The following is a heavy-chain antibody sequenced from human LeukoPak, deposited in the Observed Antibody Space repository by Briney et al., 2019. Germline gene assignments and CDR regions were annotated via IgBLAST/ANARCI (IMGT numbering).Heavy chain of an antibody. CDR2: ISGAGGNT. Sequence: GGSLRLSCAASGFTFSSFAMSWVRQAPGKGLEWVSAISGAGGNTYYSDSVKGRFTISRDNSKNTLHLQMNSLRAEDTAVYYCARSLAQCGGDCYSNWGYWGQGTLVTASP. CDR3: ARSLAQCGGDCYSNWGY. CDR1: GFTFSSFA. V-gene: IGHV3-23*01. D-gene: IGHD2-21*02. J-gene: IGHJ4*02.